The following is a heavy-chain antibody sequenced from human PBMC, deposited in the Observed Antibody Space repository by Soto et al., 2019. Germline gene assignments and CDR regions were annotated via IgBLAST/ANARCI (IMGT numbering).Heavy chain of an antibody. CDR1: GGSFRDYY. V-gene: IGHV4-34*01. CDR2: INHSGST. J-gene: IGHJ4*02. D-gene: IGHD6-6*01. Sequence: QVHLQQWGAGLLKSSETLSLTCAVYGGSFRDYYWSWVRQPPGKGLEWIGQINHSGSTNYNPSLKSRVTISVDTSKNQFSLKPSSVTAAHTAVYYCARTSRFDSWGQGTLVTVS. CDR3: ARTSRFDS.